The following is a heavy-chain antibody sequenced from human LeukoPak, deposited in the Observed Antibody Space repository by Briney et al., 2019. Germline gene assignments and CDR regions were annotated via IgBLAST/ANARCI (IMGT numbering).Heavy chain of an antibody. V-gene: IGHV4-4*07. J-gene: IGHJ3*02. CDR1: GGSISSYY. CDR2: IYTGGST. Sequence: SDTLSLLCTLSGGSISSYYWSWLRQPAGKGREWLGRIYTGGSTDYNPSLRSRVTMSVDTSKNQFSLKLSSVTAADTAVYYCASIRKKRSGGSSKGDAFDIWGQGTMVTVSS. CDR3: ASIRKKRSGGSSKGDAFDI. D-gene: IGHD2-15*01.